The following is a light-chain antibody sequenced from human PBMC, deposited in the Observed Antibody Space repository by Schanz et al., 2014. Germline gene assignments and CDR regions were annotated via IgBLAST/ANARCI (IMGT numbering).Light chain of an antibody. J-gene: IGLJ3*02. CDR2: EVS. CDR1: SSDVGRYNF. Sequence: QSALTQPPSASGSPGQSVTISCTGTSSDVGRYNFVSWYQQHPGKVPKLMIYEVSQRPSGVSNRFSGSKSGNTASLTISGLQAEDEADYYCSSYTSSSPLVFGGGTKLTVL. CDR3: SSYTSSSPLV. V-gene: IGLV2-14*01.